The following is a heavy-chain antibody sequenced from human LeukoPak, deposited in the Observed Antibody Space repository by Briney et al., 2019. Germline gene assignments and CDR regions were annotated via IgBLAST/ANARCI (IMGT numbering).Heavy chain of an antibody. CDR3: AKDSCGSISCSYSD. D-gene: IGHD2-2*01. CDR2: ISWNSGSI. Sequence: GRSLRLSCAASGFIFDDYAMHWVRRAPGKGLEWVSGISWNSGSIGYADSVKGRFTISRDNAKNSLYLQMNNLRAEDTALYYCAKDSCGSISCSYSDWGQGTLVTVSS. J-gene: IGHJ4*02. V-gene: IGHV3-9*01. CDR1: GFIFDDYA.